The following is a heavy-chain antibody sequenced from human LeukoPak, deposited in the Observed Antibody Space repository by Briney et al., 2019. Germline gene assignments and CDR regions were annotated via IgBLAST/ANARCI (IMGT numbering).Heavy chain of an antibody. CDR3: ARGRWYAPSGFDY. D-gene: IGHD4-23*01. CDR1: GYTFTSYA. V-gene: IGHV1-3*01. J-gene: IGHJ4*02. CDR2: INAGNGNT. Sequence: ASVKVSCKASGYTFTSYAMHWVRQAPGQRLEWMGWINAGNGNTKYSQKFQGRVTITRDTSASTAYMELSSLRSEDTAVYYCARGRWYAPSGFDYWGQGTLVTVSS.